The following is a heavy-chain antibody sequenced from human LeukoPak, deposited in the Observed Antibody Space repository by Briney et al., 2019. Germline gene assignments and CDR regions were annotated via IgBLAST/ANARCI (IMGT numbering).Heavy chain of an antibody. J-gene: IGHJ6*03. CDR2: MNPNSGGT. CDR3: ARDPGEMATIGQYYYYMDV. CDR1: GYTLTSYD. D-gene: IGHD5-24*01. Sequence: GASVKVSCKASGYTLTSYDINWVRQATGQGLEWMGWMNPNSGGTNYAQKFQGRVTMTRDTSISTAYMELSRLRSDDTAVYYCARDPGEMATIGQYYYYMDVWGKGTTVTISS. V-gene: IGHV1-2*02.